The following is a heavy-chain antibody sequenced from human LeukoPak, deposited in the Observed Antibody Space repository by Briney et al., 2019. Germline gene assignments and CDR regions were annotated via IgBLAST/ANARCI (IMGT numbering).Heavy chain of an antibody. CDR2: INCNGGST. V-gene: IGHV3-20*04. J-gene: IGHJ3*02. CDR3: ARDRHYYAFDI. CDR1: GYRFDEQG. D-gene: IGHD2/OR15-2a*01. Sequence: GWSLRLSCAASGYRFDEQGMSWVRQAPGKGLEWVSGINCNGGSTGYADSVNGRFTISRDNAKSSLYLQMNSLRAEDTALYYCARDRHYYAFDIWGQGTMVTVSS.